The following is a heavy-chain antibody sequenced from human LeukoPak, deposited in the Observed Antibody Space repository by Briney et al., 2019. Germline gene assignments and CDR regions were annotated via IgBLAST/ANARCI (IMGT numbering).Heavy chain of an antibody. V-gene: IGHV3-21*01. CDR2: ISSSSSYI. CDR1: GFTFSSYS. D-gene: IGHD6-19*01. CDR3: AIAVAGTGWYFQH. J-gene: IGHJ1*01. Sequence: GGSLRLSCAASGFTFSSYSMNWVRQAPGKGLEWASSISSSSSYIYYADSVKGRFTISRDNAKNSLYLQMNSLRAEDTAVYYCAIAVAGTGWYFQHWGQGTLVTVSS.